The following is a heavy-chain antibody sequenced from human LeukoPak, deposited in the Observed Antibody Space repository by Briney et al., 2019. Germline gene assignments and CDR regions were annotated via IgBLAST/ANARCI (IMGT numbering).Heavy chain of an antibody. Sequence: GRSLRLSCAASGFTFSSYSMNWVRPAPGKGLGWVSSMSSSRNYIYYRNSVKGRFTISRDNAKNSLYLQMNSLRAEDTAVYYCARGSGGFGSSSNWYFDLWGRGTLVTVSS. V-gene: IGHV3-21*01. CDR3: ARGSGGFGSSSNWYFDL. CDR2: MSSSRNYI. CDR1: GFTFSSYS. J-gene: IGHJ2*01. D-gene: IGHD6-6*01.